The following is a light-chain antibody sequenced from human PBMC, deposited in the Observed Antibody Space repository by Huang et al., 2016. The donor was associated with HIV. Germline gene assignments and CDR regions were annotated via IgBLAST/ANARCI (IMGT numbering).Light chain of an antibody. CDR1: QIIGTY. V-gene: IGKV3-11*01. CDR3: QQRSKWPLT. Sequence: ELVLTQSPVILSFAPGDRATLSCRVSQIIGTYSAWYQQKSGQAPRLLIYDVSNRAAGVPARFSGSGSGTDFTLTIASLDPDDFAIYHCQQRSKWPLTFGGGTKVEMK. J-gene: IGKJ4*02. CDR2: DVS.